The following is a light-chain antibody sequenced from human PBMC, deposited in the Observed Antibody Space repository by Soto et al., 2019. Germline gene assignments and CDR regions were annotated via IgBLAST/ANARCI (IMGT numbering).Light chain of an antibody. CDR2: GAS. J-gene: IGKJ1*01. Sequence: EIVMTQSPATLSVSPGERATLSCRASQSVSSNLAWYQQKPGQAPRLLIYGASTRATGIPARFSGSGSGTEFNLTISSLQSEDFAGYYCQQYNNWWTFGQGTKVEIK. CDR1: QSVSSN. CDR3: QQYNNWWT. V-gene: IGKV3D-15*01.